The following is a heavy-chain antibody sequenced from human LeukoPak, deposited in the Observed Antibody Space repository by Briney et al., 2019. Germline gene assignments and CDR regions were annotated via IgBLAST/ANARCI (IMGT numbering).Heavy chain of an antibody. CDR3: ARDLPLVVYDAFDI. D-gene: IGHD2-15*01. J-gene: IGHJ3*02. CDR1: GFTFSSYS. Sequence: GGSLRLSCAASGFTFSSYSMNWVRQAPGKGLEWVSSISSSSSYIYYADSVKGRFTISRDNAKNSLYLQMNSLRAEDTAVCYCARDLPLVVYDAFDIWGQGTMVTVSS. CDR2: ISSSSSYI. V-gene: IGHV3-21*01.